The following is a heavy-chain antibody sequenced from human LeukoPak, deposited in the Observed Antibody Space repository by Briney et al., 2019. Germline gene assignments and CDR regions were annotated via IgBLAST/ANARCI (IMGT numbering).Heavy chain of an antibody. J-gene: IGHJ5*02. CDR1: GFTFSSYG. V-gene: IGHV3-30*03. D-gene: IGHD6-13*01. CDR2: ISNDATNK. Sequence: GGSLRLSCEGFGFTFSSYGMHWVRQAPGKGLEWVAVISNDATNKYYVDSVKGRFTISRDQAKNTVYLQMNSLRAADTAVYYCARDRSSNFDPWGQGTLVIVSS. CDR3: ARDRSSNFDP.